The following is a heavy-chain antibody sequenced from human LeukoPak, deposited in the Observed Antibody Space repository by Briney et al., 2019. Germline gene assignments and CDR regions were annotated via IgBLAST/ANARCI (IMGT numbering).Heavy chain of an antibody. J-gene: IGHJ4*02. CDR3: AKGLKGLASAAPSSHLYLDY. CDR1: GFSFSNYA. Sequence: QTGGSLRLSCAASGFSFSNYAMNWVRQAPGMGLEWVSVISDTGDITDYADSVKGRFTISRDNSKNMLYLQMNSLRAEDTAVYYCAKGLKGLASAAPSSHLYLDYWGQGILVTVSS. CDR2: ISDTGDIT. D-gene: IGHD6-25*01. V-gene: IGHV3-23*01.